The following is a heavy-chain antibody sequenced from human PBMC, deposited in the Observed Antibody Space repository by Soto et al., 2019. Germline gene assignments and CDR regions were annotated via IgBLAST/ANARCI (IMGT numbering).Heavy chain of an antibody. CDR3: DRGTTAVTVFGY. CDR1: GGSISSGGYS. J-gene: IGHJ4*02. Sequence: QLQLQESGSGLVKPSQTLSLTCAVSGGSISSGGYSWSWIRQPPGKGLEWIGYIYHSGSTYYNPSLKSRVIRSVDRSKNQFFLKLRSVTAADTAVYYCDRGTTAVTVFGYWGQGTLVTVCS. CDR2: IYHSGST. V-gene: IGHV4-30-2*01. D-gene: IGHD4-17*01.